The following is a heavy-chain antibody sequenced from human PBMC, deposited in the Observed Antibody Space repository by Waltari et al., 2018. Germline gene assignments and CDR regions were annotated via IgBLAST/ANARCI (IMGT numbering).Heavy chain of an antibody. D-gene: IGHD6-13*01. CDR2: IYYSGST. V-gene: IGHV4-39*01. CDR3: ARPRGWEYSSSWYRGEYYFDY. J-gene: IGHJ4*02. CDR1: GVSISSSSYY. Sequence: QLQLQESGPGLVKPSETLSLTCTVSGVSISSSSYYWCWIRQPPGKGLEWIGSIYYSGSTYYNPSLKSRVTIFVDTSKNQFSLKLSSVTAADTAVYYCARPRGWEYSSSWYRGEYYFDYWGQGTLVTVSS.